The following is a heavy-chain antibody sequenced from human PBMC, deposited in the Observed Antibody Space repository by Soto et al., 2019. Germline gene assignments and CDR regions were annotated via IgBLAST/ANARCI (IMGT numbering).Heavy chain of an antibody. CDR1: GFTFSSYG. V-gene: IGHV3-30*18. J-gene: IGHJ4*02. D-gene: IGHD3-3*01. CDR2: ISYDGSNK. Sequence: GGSLRLSCAASGFTFSSYGMHWVRQAPGKGLEWVAGISYDGSNKYYADSVKGRFTISRDNSKNTLYLQMNSLRAEDTAVYYCAKDLQYYDFWKYFDYWGQGTLVTVSS. CDR3: AKDLQYYDFWKYFDY.